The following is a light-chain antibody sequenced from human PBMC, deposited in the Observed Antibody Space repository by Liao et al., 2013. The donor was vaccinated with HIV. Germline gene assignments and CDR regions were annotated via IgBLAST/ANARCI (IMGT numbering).Light chain of an antibody. V-gene: IGLV3-27*01. CDR2: KDN. J-gene: IGLJ3*02. CDR1: LLAKKY. CDR3: YSATDNNQV. Sequence: SYELTQPSSVSVSPGQTARITCSGNLLAKKYARWFQQKPGQAPILVIYKDNERPSGIPERFSGSSSGTTVTLTISGAQVEDEADYYCYSATDNNQVFGGGTKLTVL.